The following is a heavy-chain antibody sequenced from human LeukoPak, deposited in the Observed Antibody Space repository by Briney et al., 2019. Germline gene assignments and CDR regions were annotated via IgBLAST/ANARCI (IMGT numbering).Heavy chain of an antibody. Sequence: GASVKVSCKASGYTFTNYAMNWVRQAPGQGLEWMGGIIPIFGTANYAQKFQGRVTITADESTSTAYMELSSLRSEDTAVYYCARDQASRDAFDIWGQGTMVTVSS. J-gene: IGHJ3*02. CDR3: ARDQASRDAFDI. CDR2: IIPIFGTA. V-gene: IGHV1-69*13. CDR1: GYTFTNYA.